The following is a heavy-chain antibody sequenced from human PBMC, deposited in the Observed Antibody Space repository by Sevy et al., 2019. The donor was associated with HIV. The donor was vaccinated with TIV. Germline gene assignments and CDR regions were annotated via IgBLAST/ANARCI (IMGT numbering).Heavy chain of an antibody. D-gene: IGHD2-15*01. J-gene: IGHJ4*02. Sequence: GGSLRLSCAASGFTFSSYSMNWVRQAPGKGLEWVSSISSSSIYIYYADSVKGRFTISRDNAKNSLYLQMNSLRAEDTAGYYCARDPGFYCSGGSCYPRYYFDYWGQGTLVTVSS. CDR3: ARDPGFYCSGGSCYPRYYFDY. V-gene: IGHV3-21*01. CDR1: GFTFSSYS. CDR2: ISSSSIYI.